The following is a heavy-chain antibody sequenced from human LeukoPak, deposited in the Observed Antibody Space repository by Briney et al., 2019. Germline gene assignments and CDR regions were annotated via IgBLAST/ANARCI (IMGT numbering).Heavy chain of an antibody. CDR1: GFTFRDYS. V-gene: IGHV3-23*01. J-gene: IGHJ4*02. CDR3: VEERDRGTDVADDFDL. CDR2: IARDDYT. D-gene: IGHD6-19*01. Sequence: GGSLRLSCEASGFTFRDYSMAWVRQVPGGGLEWVSAIARDDYTVYPDPLKGRFTISRDNSRSTLYLQMNTLRAEDTAVYYCVEERDRGTDVADDFDLWGQGTLVTVSS.